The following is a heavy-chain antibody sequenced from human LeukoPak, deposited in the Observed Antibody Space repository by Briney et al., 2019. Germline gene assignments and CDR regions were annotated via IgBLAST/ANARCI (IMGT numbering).Heavy chain of an antibody. J-gene: IGHJ4*02. V-gene: IGHV3-53*01. Sequence: GGSLRLSCAASGFTVSSNYMSWVRQAPGKGLEWVSVIYSGGSTYYADSVKGRFTISRDNSKNTLYLQMNSLRAEDTAVYYCATCSGGSCYPFDYWGQGTLVTVSS. D-gene: IGHD2-15*01. CDR1: GFTVSSNY. CDR2: IYSGGST. CDR3: ATCSGGSCYPFDY.